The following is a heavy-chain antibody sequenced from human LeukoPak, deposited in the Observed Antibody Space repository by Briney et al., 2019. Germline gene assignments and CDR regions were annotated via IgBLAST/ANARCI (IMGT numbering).Heavy chain of an antibody. V-gene: IGHV4-59*01. CDR3: AKEWELHAFDI. CDR1: GGSISSYY. Sequence: SETLSLTCTLSGGSISSYYWSWIRQPPGKGLEWIGYIYYSGSTNYNPSLKSRVTISVDTSKNQFSLKLSSVTAADTAVYYCAKEWELHAFDIWGQGTMVTVSS. J-gene: IGHJ3*02. CDR2: IYYSGST. D-gene: IGHD1-26*01.